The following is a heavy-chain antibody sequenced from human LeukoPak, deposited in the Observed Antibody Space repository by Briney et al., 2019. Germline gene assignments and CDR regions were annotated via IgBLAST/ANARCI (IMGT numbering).Heavy chain of an antibody. CDR1: GFTFGDYA. CDR2: IRSKAYGGTT. V-gene: IGHV3-49*04. D-gene: IGHD2-21*02. J-gene: IGHJ4*02. CDR3: TRDSHELAYCGGYCYSGFDY. Sequence: PGRSLRLSCTASGFTFGDYAMSWVRQAPGKGLEWVGFIRSKAYGGTTEYAASVKGRFTISRDDSKSIAYLQMNSLKTEDTAVYYCTRDSHELAYCGGYCYSGFDYWGQGTLVTVSS.